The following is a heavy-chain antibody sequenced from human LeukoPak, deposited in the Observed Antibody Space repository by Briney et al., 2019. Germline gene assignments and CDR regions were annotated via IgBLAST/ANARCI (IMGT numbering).Heavy chain of an antibody. D-gene: IGHD6-13*01. CDR3: VKDVRQQQGHFHY. Sequence: PGGSLRLSCAASGFTFDDYAMHWVRQAPGKGQEWVSGPSWNSGDIGYADSVKGRFTISRDNAKNPLYLQMNSLRAEDTALYYCVKDVRQQQGHFHYWGQGTLVTVSS. J-gene: IGHJ4*02. CDR2: PSWNSGDI. CDR1: GFTFDDYA. V-gene: IGHV3-9*01.